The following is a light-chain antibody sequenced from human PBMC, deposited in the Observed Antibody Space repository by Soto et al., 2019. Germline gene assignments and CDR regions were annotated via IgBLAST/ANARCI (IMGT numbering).Light chain of an antibody. Sequence: EIVMTQSRASLSVSPWERVTLSCRAGQGVTTNFAWYQQKSGQSPRLLIYDVSTRATGVPARFSGTGSETDFTLTISGLQSEDSAVYFCQQYNNWPFSFGQGTRLEIK. J-gene: IGKJ5*01. CDR2: DVS. CDR3: QQYNNWPFS. CDR1: QGVTTN. V-gene: IGKV3-15*01.